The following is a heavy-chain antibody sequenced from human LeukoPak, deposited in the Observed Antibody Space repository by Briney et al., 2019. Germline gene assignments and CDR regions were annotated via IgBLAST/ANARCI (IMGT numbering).Heavy chain of an antibody. D-gene: IGHD5-12*01. CDR2: IYYSGST. J-gene: IGHJ6*03. CDR1: GGSISSSSYY. V-gene: IGHV4-39*07. Sequence: PSETLSLTCTVSGGSISSSSYYWGWIRQPPGKGLEWIGSIYYSGSTYYNPSLKSRVTISVDTSKNQFSLKLSSVTAADTAVYYCARDGYSGYDFYYYYMDVWGKGTTVTVSS. CDR3: ARDGYSGYDFYYYYMDV.